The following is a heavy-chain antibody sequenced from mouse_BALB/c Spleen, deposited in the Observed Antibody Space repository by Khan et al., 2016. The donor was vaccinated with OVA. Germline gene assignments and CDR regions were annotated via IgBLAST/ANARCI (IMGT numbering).Heavy chain of an antibody. CDR1: GFSLTSYG. V-gene: IGHV2-9*02. Sequence: QVQLKESGPGLVAPSQSLSITCTVSGFSLTSYGVHWVRQPPGKGLEWLGVIWAGGSTNYNSALMSRLSISKDNSKSQVFLKMNSLQTDDTAMYCCARDLYDYYFDYWGQGSTLAVSS. D-gene: IGHD2-3*01. J-gene: IGHJ2*01. CDR3: ARDLYDYYFDY. CDR2: IWAGGST.